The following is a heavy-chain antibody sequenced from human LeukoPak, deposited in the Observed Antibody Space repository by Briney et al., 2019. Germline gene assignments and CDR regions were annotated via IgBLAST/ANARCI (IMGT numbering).Heavy chain of an antibody. CDR3: ASQYSSGWYPS. Sequence: SETLSLTCLVSGGSISNNYWSWIRQPPGKGLEWIGEINHSGSTKYNPSLKSRVTISVDTSKNQVSLKLSSVTAADMGVYYCASQYSSGWYPSWGQGTLVTVSS. CDR2: INHSGST. D-gene: IGHD6-19*01. V-gene: IGHV4-34*01. CDR1: GGSISNNY. J-gene: IGHJ4*02.